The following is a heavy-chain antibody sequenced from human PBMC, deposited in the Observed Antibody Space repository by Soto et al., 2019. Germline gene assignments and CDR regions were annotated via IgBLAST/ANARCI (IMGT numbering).Heavy chain of an antibody. V-gene: IGHV1-69*01. D-gene: IGHD6-25*01. Sequence: QVQLVQSGAGLKKPGSSVKVSCKASGGTFGNFPISWVRQAPGQGPEWVAGIIPIYGTSDYADDFRGRIPLTADESTATAYMELSSLRSEDPAIYYCATGSRGGYNYWYFDLWGRGTQVTVSS. CDR3: ATGSRGGYNYWYFDL. CDR2: IIPIYGTS. J-gene: IGHJ2*01. CDR1: GGTFGNFP.